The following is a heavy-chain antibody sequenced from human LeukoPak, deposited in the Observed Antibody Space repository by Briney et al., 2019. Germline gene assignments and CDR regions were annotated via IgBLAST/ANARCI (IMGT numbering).Heavy chain of an antibody. CDR1: GFTVSSNY. CDR2: IYSGGST. V-gene: IGHV3-53*01. D-gene: IGHD5-18*01. CDR3: ARDRVYSYGYDY. J-gene: IGHJ4*02. Sequence: GGSLRLSCAASGFTVSSNYMSWVRQAPGKGLEWVSVIYSGGSTYYADSVKGRFTISRDNSKNTLYLQMNSLRAEDTAVYYCARDRVYSYGYDYWGQGTLVTVSS.